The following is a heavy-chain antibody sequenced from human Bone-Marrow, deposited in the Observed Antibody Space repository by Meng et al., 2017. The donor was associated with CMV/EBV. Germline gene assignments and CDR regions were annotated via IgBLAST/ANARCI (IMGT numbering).Heavy chain of an antibody. Sequence: GESLKISCAASGFTFSSYGMHWVRQAPGKGLEWVAFIRYDGSNKYYADSVKGRFTISRDNSKNTLYLQMNSLRAEDTAVYYCAKDPSRLEWSPTADYWGQGTLVTVYS. D-gene: IGHD3-3*01. J-gene: IGHJ4*02. V-gene: IGHV3-30*02. CDR2: IRYDGSNK. CDR1: GFTFSSYG. CDR3: AKDPSRLEWSPTADY.